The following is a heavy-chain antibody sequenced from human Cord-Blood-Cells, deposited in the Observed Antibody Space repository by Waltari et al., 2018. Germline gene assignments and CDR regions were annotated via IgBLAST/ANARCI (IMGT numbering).Heavy chain of an antibody. V-gene: IGHV3-30*18. CDR1: GFTFSSYG. CDR2: ISYDGSNK. Sequence: QVQLVESGGGVVQPGRSLRLSCAASGFTFSSYGMHWVRQAPGKGLEWVAVISYDGSNKYYADSVKGRFTTSRDNSKNTLYLQMNSLRAEDTAVYYCAKDRTGGGSYHAFDIWGQGTMVTVSS. J-gene: IGHJ3*02. D-gene: IGHD1-26*01. CDR3: AKDRTGGGSYHAFDI.